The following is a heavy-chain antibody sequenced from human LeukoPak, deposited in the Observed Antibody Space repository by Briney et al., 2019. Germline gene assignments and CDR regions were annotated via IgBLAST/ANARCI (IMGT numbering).Heavy chain of an antibody. J-gene: IGHJ4*02. CDR1: GFTFSSNY. CDR2: IYSGGNT. Sequence: GGSLRLSCAASGFTFSSNYMSWVRQAPGKGLEWVSVIYSGGNTYYPDSVTGRFTISRDNSKNTLYLQMNSLCAEDTAVYYGARDRYSSSSNFDYWGQGTLVTVSS. CDR3: ARDRYSSSSNFDY. D-gene: IGHD6-13*01. V-gene: IGHV3-66*02.